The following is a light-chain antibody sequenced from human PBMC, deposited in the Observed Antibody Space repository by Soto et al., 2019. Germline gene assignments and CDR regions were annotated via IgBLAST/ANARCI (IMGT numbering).Light chain of an antibody. Sequence: DVVMTQSPLSLPVTLGQPASISCRSSQSLLYSDGNTYLNWFHQRPGQSPRRLIYKVSIRDSGVPDRFSGTGSGSAFTLSISSVEADDVGIYYCMQATHWPRTFGQGTRLDIK. J-gene: IGKJ1*01. CDR1: QSLLYSDGNTY. V-gene: IGKV2-30*01. CDR3: MQATHWPRT. CDR2: KVS.